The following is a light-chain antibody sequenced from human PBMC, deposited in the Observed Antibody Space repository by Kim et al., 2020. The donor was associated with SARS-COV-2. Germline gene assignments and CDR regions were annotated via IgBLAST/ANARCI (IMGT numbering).Light chain of an antibody. CDR2: YDS. CDR3: QVWDSSSGV. CDR1: NIGSKS. V-gene: IGLV3-21*04. J-gene: IGLJ3*02. Sequence: SVAQGKTARITCGGNNIGSKSVHWYQQKPGQAPVLVIYYDSDRPSGIPERFSGSNSGNTATLTISRVEAGDEADYYCQVWDSSSGVFGGGTQLTVL.